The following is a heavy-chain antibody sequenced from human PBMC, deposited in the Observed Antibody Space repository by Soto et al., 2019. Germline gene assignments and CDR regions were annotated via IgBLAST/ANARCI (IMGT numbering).Heavy chain of an antibody. CDR2: IHYNGNT. Sequence: SETLSLTYTVSGGSISNYSWSWIRQPPGKGLERIGNIHYNGNTKYTPSLKSRVTMSVDTSKNHFSLKLISVTTGDTALFFCAREGNLGRWIQPLASWGQGHLVTVP. V-gene: IGHV4-59*01. CDR3: AREGNLGRWIQPLAS. J-gene: IGHJ1*01. CDR1: GGSISNYS. D-gene: IGHD2-2*03.